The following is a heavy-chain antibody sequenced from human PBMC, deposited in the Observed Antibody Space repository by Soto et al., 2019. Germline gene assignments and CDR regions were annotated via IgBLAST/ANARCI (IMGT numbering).Heavy chain of an antibody. V-gene: IGHV4-59*12. Sequence: PSETLSLTCIVSGGSMRSYYWNWIRQSPGKGLEWIGYIYYSGSTNYNPSLKSRVTISVDTSKNQLSLKLSSVTAADTAVYYCAGASTWHPGAFDIWGQGTTVTVSS. CDR2: IYYSGST. D-gene: IGHD5-12*01. J-gene: IGHJ3*02. CDR3: AGASTWHPGAFDI. CDR1: GGSMRSYY.